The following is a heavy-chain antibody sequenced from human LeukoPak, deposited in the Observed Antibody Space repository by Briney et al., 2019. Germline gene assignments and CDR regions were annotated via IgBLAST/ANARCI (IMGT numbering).Heavy chain of an antibody. J-gene: IGHJ4*02. CDR2: ISGSGGDP. Sequence: GGSLRLSCAASGFTFSSYAMSWVRQAPGKGLEWVSAISGSGGDPYYVDSVKGRFTISRDNSKNTLYLQMNSLRAEDTALYYCAKDRGDTAMHFDYWGQGTLDTVSS. CDR1: GFTFSSYA. D-gene: IGHD5-18*01. V-gene: IGHV3-23*01. CDR3: AKDRGDTAMHFDY.